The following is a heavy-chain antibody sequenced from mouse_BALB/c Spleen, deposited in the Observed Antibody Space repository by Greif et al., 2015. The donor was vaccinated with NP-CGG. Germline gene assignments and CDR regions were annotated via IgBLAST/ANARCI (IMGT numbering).Heavy chain of an antibody. J-gene: IGHJ1*01. V-gene: IGHV14-3*02. D-gene: IGHD2-2*01. Sequence: VQLQQSGAELVKPGASVKLSCTASGFNIKDTYMHWVKQRPEQGLEWIGRIDPANGNTKYDPKFQGKATITADTSSNTAYLQLSSLTSEDTAVYYCARFYYGYDGVYWYFDVWGAGTTVTVSS. CDR3: ARFYYGYDGVYWYFDV. CDR2: IDPANGNT. CDR1: GFNIKDTY.